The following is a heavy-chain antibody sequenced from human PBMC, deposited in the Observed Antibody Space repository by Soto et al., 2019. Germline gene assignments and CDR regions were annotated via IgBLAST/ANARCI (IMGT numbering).Heavy chain of an antibody. Sequence: EVQLVESGGDLVQPGGSLRLSCAASGFSISTYWMGWVRQFPAKGLEWVANIKYDDSEKPYMDSVEGRFTISRDNAKNTLYLQLNRLRVDDTAVYYCAAWSRSQWFEYWGQGTLVTVSS. J-gene: IGHJ4*02. D-gene: IGHD6-19*01. V-gene: IGHV3-7*05. CDR3: AAWSRSQWFEY. CDR1: GFSISTYW. CDR2: IKYDDSEK.